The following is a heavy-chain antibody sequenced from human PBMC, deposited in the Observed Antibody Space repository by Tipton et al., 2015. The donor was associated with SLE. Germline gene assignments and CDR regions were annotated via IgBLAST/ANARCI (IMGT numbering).Heavy chain of an antibody. V-gene: IGHV1-2*06. CDR1: GYTFTGYY. CDR2: INPNSGGT. J-gene: IGHJ4*02. D-gene: IGHD3-22*01. Sequence: QLVQSGAEVKKPGASVKVSCKASGYTFTGYYMHWVRQAPGQGLEWMGRINPNSGGTNYAQKCQGRVTMTRDTSISTAYMELSRLRSDDTAVYYGARVWEGDVVTPLGRCFDYWGQGSLVTVSS. CDR3: ARVWEGDVVTPLGRCFDY.